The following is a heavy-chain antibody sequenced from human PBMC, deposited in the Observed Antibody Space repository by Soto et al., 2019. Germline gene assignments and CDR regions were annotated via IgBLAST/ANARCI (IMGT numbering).Heavy chain of an antibody. CDR1: GFTFSSYG. CDR2: IWYDGSNK. J-gene: IGHJ4*02. Sequence: GGSLRLSCAASGFTFSSYGMHWVRQAPGKGLEWVAVIWYDGSNKYYADSVKGRFTISRDNSKNTLYLQMNSLRAEDTAVYYCARDGASLWFGELPYYFDYWGQGTLVTVSS. D-gene: IGHD3-10*01. V-gene: IGHV3-33*01. CDR3: ARDGASLWFGELPYYFDY.